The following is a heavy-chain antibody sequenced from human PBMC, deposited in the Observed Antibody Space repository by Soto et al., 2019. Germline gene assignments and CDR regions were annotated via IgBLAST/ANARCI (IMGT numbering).Heavy chain of an antibody. V-gene: IGHV3-9*01. CDR2: IRWNSGKI. J-gene: IGHJ4*02. CDR1: GFTFEDYA. D-gene: IGHD3-22*01. Sequence: EMHLVESGGGLVQPGRSLTISCAASGFTFEDYAMHWVRQAPGKGLEWVSGIRWNSGKIIYADSVKGRFTISRDNAKNSLYLQMSSLRPEDTALYYCAKMVTWDSSGYYQGGFDCWGQGTLVTVSS. CDR3: AKMVTWDSSGYYQGGFDC.